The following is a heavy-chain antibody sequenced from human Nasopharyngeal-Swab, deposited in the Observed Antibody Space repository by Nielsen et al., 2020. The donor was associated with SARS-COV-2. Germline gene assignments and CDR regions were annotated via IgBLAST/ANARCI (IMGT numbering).Heavy chain of an antibody. D-gene: IGHD1-1*01. CDR1: GGTFSSYA. CDR3: AREGTSLGKMDV. V-gene: IGHV1-69*13. CDR2: IIPIFGTA. J-gene: IGHJ6*04. Sequence: SVKVSCKASGGTFSSYAISWVRQAPGQGLEWMGGIIPIFGTANYAQKFQGRVTITADESTSTAYMELSSLRSEDTAVYYCAREGTSLGKMDVWGKGTTVTVSS.